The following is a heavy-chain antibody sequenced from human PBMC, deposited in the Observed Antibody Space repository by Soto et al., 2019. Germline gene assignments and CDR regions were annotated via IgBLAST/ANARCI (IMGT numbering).Heavy chain of an antibody. CDR2: ISDNGRDT. CDR3: VTGYSSGWNDIH. J-gene: IGHJ1*01. V-gene: IGHV3-64D*06. D-gene: IGHD6-19*01. Sequence: GWSLRLSCSASGFAFSTYTMLLVRQAPGKGMEYVSAISDNGRDTYHADYVKGRFAISRDDPKNMLYLQMSSLRVEDTAVYYCVTGYSSGWNDIHLGQGTLVTVSS. CDR1: GFAFSTYT.